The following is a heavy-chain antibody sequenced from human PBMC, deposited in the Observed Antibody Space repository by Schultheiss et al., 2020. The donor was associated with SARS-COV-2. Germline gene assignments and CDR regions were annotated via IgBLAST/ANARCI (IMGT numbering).Heavy chain of an antibody. V-gene: IGHV3-33*08. Sequence: GGSLRLSCTASGFTFNTYAMSWVRQAPGKGLEWVAVIWYDGSNKYYADSVKGRFTISRDNSKNSLYLQMNSLRDEDTAVYYCARDKSLEHYFDYWGQGTLVTVSS. J-gene: IGHJ4*02. CDR2: IWYDGSNK. CDR3: ARDKSLEHYFDY. CDR1: GFTFNTYA. D-gene: IGHD1-1*01.